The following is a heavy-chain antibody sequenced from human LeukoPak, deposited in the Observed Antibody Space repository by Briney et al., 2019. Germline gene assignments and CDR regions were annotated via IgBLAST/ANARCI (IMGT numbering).Heavy chain of an antibody. CDR1: GFTFSSYS. V-gene: IGHV3-21*01. CDR3: ARDKGLKDYYGMDV. J-gene: IGHJ6*02. D-gene: IGHD3-22*01. Sequence: GGSLRLSCAASGFTFSSYSMNWVRQAPGKGLEWVSSISSSSSYIYYADSVKGRFTISRDNAKNSLHLQMNSLRAEDTAVYYCARDKGLKDYYGMDVWGQGTTVTVSS. CDR2: ISSSSSYI.